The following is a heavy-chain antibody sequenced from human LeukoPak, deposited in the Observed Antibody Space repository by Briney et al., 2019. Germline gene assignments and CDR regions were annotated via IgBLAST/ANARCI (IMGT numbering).Heavy chain of an antibody. CDR1: GGSISSGDYY. J-gene: IGHJ2*01. Sequence: PSETLSLTCTVSGGSISSGDYYWSWIRQPPGKGLEWIGYIYYSGSTYYNPSLKSRVTISVDTSKNQFSLKLSCVTAADTAVYYCARGKSSGRYKLKGDGSSSVRGWYFDLWGRGTLVTVSS. CDR2: IYYSGST. V-gene: IGHV4-30-4*01. CDR3: ARGKSSGRYKLKGDGSSSVRGWYFDL. D-gene: IGHD6-13*01.